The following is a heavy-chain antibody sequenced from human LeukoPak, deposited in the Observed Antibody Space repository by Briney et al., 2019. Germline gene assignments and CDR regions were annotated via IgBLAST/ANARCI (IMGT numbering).Heavy chain of an antibody. J-gene: IGHJ6*03. Sequence: ASVKVSCKASGYIFTNFGISWVRQARGQGLEWMGWINPNSGGTNYAQKFQGRVTMTRDTSISTAYMELSRLRSDDTAVYYCARGDIVGYYYYYYMDVWGKGTTVTISS. CDR3: ARGDIVGYYYYYYMDV. V-gene: IGHV1-2*02. CDR2: INPNSGGT. D-gene: IGHD5-12*01. CDR1: GYIFTNFG.